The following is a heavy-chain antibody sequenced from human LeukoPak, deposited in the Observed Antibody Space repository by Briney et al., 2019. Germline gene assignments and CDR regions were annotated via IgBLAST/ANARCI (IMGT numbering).Heavy chain of an antibody. J-gene: IGHJ4*02. CDR3: AKDGGYCSGGSCYSTYADY. CDR1: GFTFSSYA. Sequence: QAGGSLGLSCAASGFTFSSYAMSWVRQAPGKGLEWVSAISGSGGNTYYADSVKGRFTISRDNSKNTLYLQMNGLRAEDTAVYYCAKDGGYCSGGSCYSTYADYWGQGALVTVSS. D-gene: IGHD2-15*01. CDR2: ISGSGGNT. V-gene: IGHV3-23*01.